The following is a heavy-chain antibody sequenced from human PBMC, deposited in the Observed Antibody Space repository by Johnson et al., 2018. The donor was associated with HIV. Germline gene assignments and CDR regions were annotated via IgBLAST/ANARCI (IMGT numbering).Heavy chain of an antibody. Sequence: EVQLVESGGGVVRPGRSLRLSCAASGFTFDDYGMTWVRQPPGKGLEWVSGIYWTGGRTSYADSVKGRFTISRDNAKNSLYLQMNNVRAEDTALYFCARASNYYDSFGYYRRGGGSDIWGQGTMVTVSS. D-gene: IGHD3-22*01. J-gene: IGHJ3*02. CDR2: IYWTGGRT. CDR1: GFTFDDYG. V-gene: IGHV3-20*04. CDR3: ARASNYYDSFGYYRRGGGSDI.